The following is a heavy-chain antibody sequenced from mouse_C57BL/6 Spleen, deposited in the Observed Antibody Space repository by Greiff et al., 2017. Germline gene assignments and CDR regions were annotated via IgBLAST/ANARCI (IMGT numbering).Heavy chain of an antibody. V-gene: IGHV1-52*01. CDR2: IDPSDSET. Sequence: QVQLQQPGAELVRPGSSVKLSCKASGYTFTSYWMHWVKQRPIQGLEWIGNIDPSDSETHYNQKFKDKATLTVDKSSSTAYMQLSSLTSEDSAVYYWARSRVAVAMDDWGQGSSVTGST. D-gene: IGHD1-1*01. CDR1: GYTFTSYW. CDR3: ARSRVAVAMDD. J-gene: IGHJ4*01.